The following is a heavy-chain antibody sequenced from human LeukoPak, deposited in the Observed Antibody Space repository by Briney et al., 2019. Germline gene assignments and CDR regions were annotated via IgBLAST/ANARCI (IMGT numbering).Heavy chain of an antibody. Sequence: PGGSLRLSCAASGFTFSSYWMSWVRQAPGKGLEWVANIKEDGSEKHYVDSVKGRFTISRDNAKNSLYLQMNSLRAEDTAVYYCAKDLLGQWPTVFDYWGQGTLVTVSS. J-gene: IGHJ4*02. CDR2: IKEDGSEK. CDR3: AKDLLGQWPTVFDY. D-gene: IGHD6-19*01. CDR1: GFTFSSYW. V-gene: IGHV3-7*01.